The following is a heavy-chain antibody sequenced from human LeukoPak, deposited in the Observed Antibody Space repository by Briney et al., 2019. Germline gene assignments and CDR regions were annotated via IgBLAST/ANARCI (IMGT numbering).Heavy chain of an antibody. J-gene: IGHJ4*02. V-gene: IGHV4-30-4*08. CDR3: ARSITALIRFDYYFDY. CDR2: IYYSGST. D-gene: IGHD3-3*01. CDR1: GGSISSGDYY. Sequence: SEALSLTCTVSGGSISSGDYYWSWIRQPPGKGLEWIGYIYYSGSTYYNPSLKSRVTISVDTSKNQFSLKLSSVTAADTAVYYCARSITALIRFDYYFDYWGQGTLVTVSS.